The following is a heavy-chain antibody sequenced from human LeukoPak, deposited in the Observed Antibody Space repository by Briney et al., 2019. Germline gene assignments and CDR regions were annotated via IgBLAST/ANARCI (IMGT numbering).Heavy chain of an antibody. J-gene: IGHJ4*02. CDR3: ARVGLFLFDY. CDR2: ISHSGST. D-gene: IGHD3-22*01. CDR1: GESFSGYY. Sequence: SETLSLTCAVYGESFSGYYWSWIRQPPGKGLEWIGEISHSGSTNYNPSLKSRVTISVDTSKNQFSLKLSFVTAADTAVYYCARVGLFLFDYWSQGTLVTVSS. V-gene: IGHV4-34*01.